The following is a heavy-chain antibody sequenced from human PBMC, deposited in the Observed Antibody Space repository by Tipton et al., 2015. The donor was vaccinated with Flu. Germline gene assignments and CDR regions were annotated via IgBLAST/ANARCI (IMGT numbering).Heavy chain of an antibody. V-gene: IGHV5-51*01. CDR1: GYIFTNFW. CDR3: AKLDTAGFLYVMH. CDR2: INPGDYNT. J-gene: IGHJ1*01. D-gene: IGHD3-16*01. Sequence: QLVQSGAEVKKPGESLKISCKGSGYIFTNFWIGWVRQVPGKGLEWMGIINPGDYNTKYTPSFQGHVTISLDKSISTAYLQWSSLKASDSAIYYCAKLDTAGFLYVMHWGQGTLVTVSS.